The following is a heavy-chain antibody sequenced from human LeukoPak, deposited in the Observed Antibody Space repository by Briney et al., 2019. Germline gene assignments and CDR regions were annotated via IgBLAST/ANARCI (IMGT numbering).Heavy chain of an antibody. V-gene: IGHV1-2*06. Sequence: ASVKVSCKASGYTFTGYYMHWVRQAPGQGLEWMGRINPNSGGTNYAQKFQGRVTMTEDTSTDTAYMELSSLRSEDTAVYYCATALGYCSGGSCYPYNWFDPWGQGTLVTVSS. J-gene: IGHJ5*02. D-gene: IGHD2-15*01. CDR3: ATALGYCSGGSCYPYNWFDP. CDR1: GYTFTGYY. CDR2: INPNSGGT.